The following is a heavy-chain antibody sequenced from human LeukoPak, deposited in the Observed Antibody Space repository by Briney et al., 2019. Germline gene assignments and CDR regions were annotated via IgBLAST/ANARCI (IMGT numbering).Heavy chain of an antibody. CDR1: EFIFTTYY. D-gene: IGHD6-13*01. J-gene: IGHJ4*02. CDR2: IRYDGSEK. V-gene: IGHV3-7*01. CDR3: AREIPGQQVALDY. Sequence: GGSLRLSCASSEFIFTTYYMSWVRQAPGKGLEWVANIRYDGSEKYYADFVKGQFAISRDNAKNLLYLHINTLRAEDTAVYYCAREIPGQQVALDYWGQGTLVTVSS.